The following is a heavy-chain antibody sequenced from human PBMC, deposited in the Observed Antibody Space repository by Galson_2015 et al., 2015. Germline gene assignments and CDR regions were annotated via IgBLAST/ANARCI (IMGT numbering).Heavy chain of an antibody. V-gene: IGHV4-59*01. CDR2: IYYSGST. Sequence: LSLTCTVSGGSIRSYYWSWIRQPPGTGLAWIGYIYYSGSTNYNPSLKSRVTISVDTSKNQFSLKLSSVTAADTAVYYCAREAPNNYYDSSGYYSLAFDIWGQGTMVTVSS. J-gene: IGHJ3*02. CDR1: GGSIRSYY. CDR3: AREAPNNYYDSSGYYSLAFDI. D-gene: IGHD3-22*01.